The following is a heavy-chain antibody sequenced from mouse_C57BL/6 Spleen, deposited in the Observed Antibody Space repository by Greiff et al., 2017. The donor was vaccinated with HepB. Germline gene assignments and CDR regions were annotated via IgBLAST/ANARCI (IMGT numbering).Heavy chain of an antibody. CDR1: GYTFTSYW. D-gene: IGHD2-4*01. CDR3: ARVGDYDVTWFAY. Sequence: QVQLKQPGAELVMPGASVKLSCKASGYTFTSYWMHWVKQRPGQGLEWIGEIDPSDSYTNYNQKFKGKSTLTVDKSSSTAYMQLSSLTSEDAAVYYCARVGDYDVTWFAYWGQGTLVTVSA. J-gene: IGHJ3*01. V-gene: IGHV1-69*01. CDR2: IDPSDSYT.